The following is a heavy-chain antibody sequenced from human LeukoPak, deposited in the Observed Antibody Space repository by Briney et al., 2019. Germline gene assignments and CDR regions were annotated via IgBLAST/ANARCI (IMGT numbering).Heavy chain of an antibody. CDR3: ARGLADSSSWYGDY. CDR1: GGSFSGYY. D-gene: IGHD6-13*01. Sequence: SETLSLTCAVYGGSFSGYYWSWIRQPPGKGLEWIGEINHSGSTNYNPSLKSRVTISVDTSKNQFSLKPSSVTAADTAVYYCARGLADSSSWYGDYWGQGTLVTVSS. J-gene: IGHJ4*02. V-gene: IGHV4-34*01. CDR2: INHSGST.